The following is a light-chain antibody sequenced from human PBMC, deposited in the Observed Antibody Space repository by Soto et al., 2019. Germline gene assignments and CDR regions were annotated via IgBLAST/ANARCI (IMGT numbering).Light chain of an antibody. CDR3: MQALQSPRT. V-gene: IGKV2-28*01. Sequence: EIDMTQSPLSLPVTPGAPASISCRSSQSLSHRNGKTYLDWYLQKPGQSPHLLIYLGSNRASGVPDRFTGSGSGTDFTLKISRVEAEDVGIYYCMQALQSPRTFGQGTKLEIK. J-gene: IGKJ2*01. CDR1: QSLSHRNGKTY. CDR2: LGS.